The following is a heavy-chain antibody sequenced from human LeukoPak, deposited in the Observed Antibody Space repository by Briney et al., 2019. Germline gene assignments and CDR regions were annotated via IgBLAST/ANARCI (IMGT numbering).Heavy chain of an antibody. D-gene: IGHD3-10*01. CDR1: GGTFSSYA. V-gene: IGHV1-69*05. CDR3: VRHYYGSGRLGYWFDP. J-gene: IGHJ5*02. Sequence: ASVKVSCKASGGTFSSYAISWVRQAPGQGLEWMGGIIPIFGTANYAQKFQGRVTITTDESTSTAYMELSSLRSEDTAVYYCVRHYYGSGRLGYWFDPWGQGTLVTVSS. CDR2: IIPIFGTA.